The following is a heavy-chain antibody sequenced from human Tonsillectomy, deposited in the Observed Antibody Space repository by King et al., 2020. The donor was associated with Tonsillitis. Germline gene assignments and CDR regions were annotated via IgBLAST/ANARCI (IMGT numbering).Heavy chain of an antibody. CDR1: GFTFEEYA. CDR2: ISCNSGSL. Sequence: VQLVESGGGLVQPGRSLRLSCAASGFTFEEYAMHWVRQAPGKGLEWVSGISCNSGSLGYADSVQGRFTISRDNAKNSLYLEMNSLRAEDTALYYCVKDGVFRFLEWSPLGYYYMDVWGKGTTVTVSS. V-gene: IGHV3-9*01. J-gene: IGHJ6*03. CDR3: VKDGVFRFLEWSPLGYYYMDV. D-gene: IGHD3-3*01.